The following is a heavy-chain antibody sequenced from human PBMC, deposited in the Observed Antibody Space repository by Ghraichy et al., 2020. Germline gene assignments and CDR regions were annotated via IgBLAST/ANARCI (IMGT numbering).Heavy chain of an antibody. CDR3: AKDEIIGYDMLTGPLGY. D-gene: IGHD3-9*01. Sequence: GGSLRLSCAASAFSFNNYAMSWVRQAPGKGLEWVSGFTGNGGTTYYSDSVKGRFTISRDNSKDTVYLQMNSLRAEDTAIYYCAKDEIIGYDMLTGPLGYWGQGTLVTVSS. CDR1: AFSFNNYA. V-gene: IGHV3-23*01. J-gene: IGHJ4*02. CDR2: FTGNGGTT.